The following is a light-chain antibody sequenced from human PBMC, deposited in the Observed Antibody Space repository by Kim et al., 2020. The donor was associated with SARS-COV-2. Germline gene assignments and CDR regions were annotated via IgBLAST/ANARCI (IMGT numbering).Light chain of an antibody. CDR2: EVS. Sequence: GQSVSISGTGGSSDVVGYNYVSWYQQKPGKAPKLMIHEVSKRPSGVPDRFSGSKSGNTASLTVSGLQAEDEADYYCSSYAGRNNVVFGGGTQLTVL. J-gene: IGLJ2*01. CDR1: SSDVVGYNY. V-gene: IGLV2-8*01. CDR3: SSYAGRNNVV.